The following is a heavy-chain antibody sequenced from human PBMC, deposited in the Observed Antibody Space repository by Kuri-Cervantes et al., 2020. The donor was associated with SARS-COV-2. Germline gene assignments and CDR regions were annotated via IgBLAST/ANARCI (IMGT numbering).Heavy chain of an antibody. J-gene: IGHJ4*02. V-gene: IGHV3-74*01. CDR2: INSDGSST. CDR3: ARDGITGANSYFDY. CDR1: GFTFSSYW. D-gene: IGHD1-7*01. Sequence: GESLKISCAASGFTFSSYWMHWVRQAPGKGLEWVSLINSDGSSTSYADSVKGRFTISRDNAKNTLYLQMNSLRADDTAVYYCARDGITGANSYFDYWGQGSLVTVSS.